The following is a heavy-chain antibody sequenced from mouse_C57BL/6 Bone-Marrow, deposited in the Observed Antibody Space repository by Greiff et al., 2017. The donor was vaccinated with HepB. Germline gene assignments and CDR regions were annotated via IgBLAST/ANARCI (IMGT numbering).Heavy chain of an antibody. J-gene: IGHJ4*01. CDR2: SRNKANDYTT. CDR3: ARDALGVYYAMDY. D-gene: IGHD4-1*01. Sequence: EVKLVESGGGLVQSGRSLRLSCATSGFTFSDFYMEWVRQAPGKGLEWIAASRNKANDYTTEYSASVKGRFIVSRDTSQSILYLQMNALRAEDTAIYYCARDALGVYYAMDYWGQGTSVTVSS. CDR1: GFTFSDFY. V-gene: IGHV7-1*01.